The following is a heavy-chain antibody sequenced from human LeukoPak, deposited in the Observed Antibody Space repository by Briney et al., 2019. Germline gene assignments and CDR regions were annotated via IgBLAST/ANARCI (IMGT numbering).Heavy chain of an antibody. CDR3: ARDYYDDYYYGMDV. V-gene: IGHV4-59*01. Sequence: SETLSLTCTVSGGSISSYSWSWIRQPPGKGLEWIGYIYYSGGTNYNPSLKSRVTISVDMSKNQFSLKLSSVTAADTAVYYCARDYYDDYYYGMDVWGQGTTVTVSS. J-gene: IGHJ6*02. CDR2: IYYSGGT. CDR1: GGSISSYS. D-gene: IGHD3-22*01.